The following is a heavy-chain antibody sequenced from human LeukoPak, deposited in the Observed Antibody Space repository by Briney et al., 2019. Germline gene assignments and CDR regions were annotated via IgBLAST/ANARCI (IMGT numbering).Heavy chain of an antibody. J-gene: IGHJ4*02. CDR1: GGSVSSGSYY. V-gene: IGHV4-61*01. CDR3: ARDLCSSTSCYLDY. D-gene: IGHD2-2*01. Sequence: SETLSLTCTVPGGSVSSGSYYWSWIRQPPGKGLEWIGYIYYSGSTNYNPSLKSRVTISVDTSKNQFSLKLSSVTAADTAVYYCARDLCSSTSCYLDYWGQGTLVTVSS. CDR2: IYYSGST.